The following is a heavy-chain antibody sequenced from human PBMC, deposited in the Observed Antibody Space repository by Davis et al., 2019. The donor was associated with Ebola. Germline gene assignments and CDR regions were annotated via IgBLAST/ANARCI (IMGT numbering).Heavy chain of an antibody. J-gene: IGHJ6*03. V-gene: IGHV3-9*01. Sequence: PGGSLRLSCAASGFTFDDYAMHWVRQAPGKGLEWVSGISWDRGTVGYGDSVKGRFTISRDNSKNTLYLQMSSLRAGDTAVYYCANLVGGASGTFHYYYYMDVWGKGTTVTVSS. D-gene: IGHD1-26*01. CDR1: GFTFDDYA. CDR2: ISWDRGTV. CDR3: ANLVGGASGTFHYYYYMDV.